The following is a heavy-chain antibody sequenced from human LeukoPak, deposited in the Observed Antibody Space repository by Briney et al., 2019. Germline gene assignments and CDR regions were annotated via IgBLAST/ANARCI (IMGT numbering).Heavy chain of an antibody. J-gene: IGHJ5*02. D-gene: IGHD6-19*01. CDR3: ARQTGIAVAGTGFDP. V-gene: IGHV5-51*01. Sequence: GESLKISCKGSGYSFTSYWIGWARQMPGKGLEWMGIIYPGDSDTRYSPSFQGQVTISADKSISTAYLQWSSLKASDTAMYYCARQTGIAVAGTGFDPWGQGTLVTVSS. CDR2: IYPGDSDT. CDR1: GYSFTSYW.